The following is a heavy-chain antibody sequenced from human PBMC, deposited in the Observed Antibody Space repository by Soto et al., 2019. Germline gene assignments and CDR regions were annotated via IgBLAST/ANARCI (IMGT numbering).Heavy chain of an antibody. CDR2: INHSGSA. CDR1: GGSFSGCY. CDR3: ARSGRGSAASFDY. V-gene: IGHV4-34*01. D-gene: IGHD6-13*01. Sequence: SETLSLTCAVYGGSFSGCYWSWIRQSPGKGLEWIAEINHSGSANYNPSLKSRVTISVDTPKNQFSLKLSSVTAADTAVYYCARSGRGSAASFDYWGQGTPVTVSS. J-gene: IGHJ4*02.